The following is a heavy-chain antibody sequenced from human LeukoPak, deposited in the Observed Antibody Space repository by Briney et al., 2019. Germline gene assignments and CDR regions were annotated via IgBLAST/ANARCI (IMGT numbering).Heavy chain of an antibody. CDR1: GGSISSYY. CDR2: IYTSGST. Sequence: PSETLSLTCTVSGGSISSYYWSWIRQPAGKGLEWIGRIYTSGSTNYNASLKSRVSMSVDTSKNQFSLKLSSVTAADTAVFYCARENSGSYREFDYWGQGIPVTVSS. CDR3: ARENSGSYREFDY. D-gene: IGHD1-26*01. V-gene: IGHV4-4*07. J-gene: IGHJ4*02.